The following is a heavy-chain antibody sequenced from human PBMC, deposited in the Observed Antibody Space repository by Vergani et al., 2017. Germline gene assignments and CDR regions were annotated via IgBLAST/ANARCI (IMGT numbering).Heavy chain of an antibody. CDR1: GFTFTSYH. J-gene: IGHJ4*02. CDR3: ARVIVGGSRTKCFADH. D-gene: IGHD2-2*01. CDR2: IDPNSVYT. Sequence: QVQLVQSGAEVTKPGASVRVSCKASGFTFTSYHIHWVRQAHGQGLDWLGRIDPNSVYTRYSQGFQYRVTITRDTSINTAYMEMTRLRRDDTAIYYCARVIVGGSRTKCFADHWGQGTLFTVSS. V-gene: IGHV1-2*06.